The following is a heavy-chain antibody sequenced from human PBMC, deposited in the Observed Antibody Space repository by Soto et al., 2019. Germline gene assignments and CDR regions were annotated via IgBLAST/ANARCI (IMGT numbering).Heavy chain of an antibody. CDR2: ISYDGSNK. D-gene: IGHD4-17*01. CDR3: AKDLAIYGGNSALDY. Sequence: QVQLVESGGGVVQPGRSLRLSCAASGFTFSSYGMHWVRQALGKGLEWVAVISYDGSNKYYADSVKGRFTISRDNSKNTLYLQMNSLRAEDTAVYYCAKDLAIYGGNSALDYWGQGTLVTVSS. J-gene: IGHJ4*02. CDR1: GFTFSSYG. V-gene: IGHV3-30*18.